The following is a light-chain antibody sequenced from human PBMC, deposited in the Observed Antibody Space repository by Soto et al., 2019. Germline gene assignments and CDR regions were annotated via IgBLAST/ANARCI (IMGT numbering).Light chain of an antibody. J-gene: IGLJ1*01. Sequence: QSVLTQSPSASGTPGQRVTISCYGSSSNIGSYPVYWYQQLPGTAPKLLIYGNSNRPSGVPDRFSGSKSGTSASLAITGLQAEDEADYYCQSYDSSLSGYVFGTGTKVTVL. CDR3: QSYDSSLSGYV. CDR2: GNS. CDR1: SSNIGSYP. V-gene: IGLV1-40*01.